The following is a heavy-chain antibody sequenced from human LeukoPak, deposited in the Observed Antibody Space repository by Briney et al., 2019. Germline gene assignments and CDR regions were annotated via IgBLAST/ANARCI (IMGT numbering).Heavy chain of an antibody. CDR1: GFTFSSYG. CDR2: ISSDGSNK. Sequence: PGRSLRLSCAASGFTFSSYGMHWVRQAPGKGLEWVAVISSDGSNKYYADSVKGRFTISRDNSKNTLYLQMNSLRAEDTAVYYCAKALGYCSGGTCYFDYWGQGTLVTVSS. V-gene: IGHV3-30*18. D-gene: IGHD2-15*01. J-gene: IGHJ4*02. CDR3: AKALGYCSGGTCYFDY.